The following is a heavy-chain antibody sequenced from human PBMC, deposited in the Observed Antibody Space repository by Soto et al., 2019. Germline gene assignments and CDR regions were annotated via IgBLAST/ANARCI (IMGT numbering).Heavy chain of an antibody. CDR2: INPSGGDT. D-gene: IGHD3-16*01. Sequence: QVQLVRSGAEVKKPGASVKLSCRASGYTSTNSYLHWGRQAPGQGLEGMGIINPSGGDTSYAQKFQGRVNMTRDTSTSTVYMDLSSLKSEDTAVYYCARGDYYGTDVWGQGTTVTVSS. CDR3: ARGDYYGTDV. V-gene: IGHV1-46*01. CDR1: GYTSTNSY. J-gene: IGHJ6*02.